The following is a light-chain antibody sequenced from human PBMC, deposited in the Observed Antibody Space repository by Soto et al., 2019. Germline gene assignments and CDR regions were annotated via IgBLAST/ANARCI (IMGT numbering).Light chain of an antibody. V-gene: IGLV1-44*01. CDR2: SNN. CDR3: AAWDVGLNGSWV. J-gene: IGLJ3*02. CDR1: SSNIGSNT. Sequence: QSVLTQPPSASGTPGQRVAISCSGSSSNIGSNTVNWYQQLPGTAPKLLIYSNNQRPSGVPDRFSASKSGTSASLAISGLQSEDEADYYCAAWDVGLNGSWVFGGGTKRTVL.